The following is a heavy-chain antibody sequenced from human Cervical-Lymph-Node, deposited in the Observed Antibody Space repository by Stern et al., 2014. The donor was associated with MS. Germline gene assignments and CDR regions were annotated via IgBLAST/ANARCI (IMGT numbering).Heavy chain of an antibody. CDR3: ARQTSVTSSLNFYYGMDV. CDR1: VGSISDYY. Sequence: QVQLQESGPGLVKHSETLSLTCTVSVGSISDYYWNWIRQPAGKGLEWIGRIYRSGATNYNPSLKSRVTMSVDTPKNQFSLKLTSLSAADTAVYYCARQTSVTSSLNFYYGMDVWGQGTTVTVSS. CDR2: IYRSGAT. V-gene: IGHV4-4*07. J-gene: IGHJ6*02. D-gene: IGHD4-17*01.